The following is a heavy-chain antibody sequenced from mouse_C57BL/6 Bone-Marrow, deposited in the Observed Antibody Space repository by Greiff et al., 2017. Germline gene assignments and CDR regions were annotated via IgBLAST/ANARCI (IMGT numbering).Heavy chain of an antibody. D-gene: IGHD2-5*01. V-gene: IGHV5-17*01. CDR2: ISSGSSTI. Sequence: EVKLVESGGGLVKPGGSLKLSCAASGFTFSDYGMHWVRQAPEKGLEWVAYISSGSSTIYYADTVKGRFTISRDNAKNTLFLQMTSLRSEDTAMYYCAKPYYSNYVGYAMDYWGQGTSVTVSS. CDR1: GFTFSDYG. J-gene: IGHJ4*01. CDR3: AKPYYSNYVGYAMDY.